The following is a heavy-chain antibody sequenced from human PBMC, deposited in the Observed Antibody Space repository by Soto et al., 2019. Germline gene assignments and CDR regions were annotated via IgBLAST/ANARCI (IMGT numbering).Heavy chain of an antibody. CDR3: AKGDSGGYYHNNYYYYGMDV. V-gene: IGHV3-30*18. CDR1: GFTFSSYG. CDR2: ISYDGSNK. D-gene: IGHD3-22*01. Sequence: PGGSLRLSCAASGFTFSSYGMHWVRQAPGKGLEWVAVISYDGSNKYYADSVKGRFTISRDNSKNTLYLQMNSLRAEDTAVYYCAKGDSGGYYHNNYYYYGMDVWGQGPRSPSP. J-gene: IGHJ6*02.